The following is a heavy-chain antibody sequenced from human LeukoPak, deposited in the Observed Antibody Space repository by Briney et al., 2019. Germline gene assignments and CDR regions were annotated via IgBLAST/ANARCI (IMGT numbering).Heavy chain of an antibody. J-gene: IGHJ4*02. CDR1: RFTFSSYG. D-gene: IGHD6-19*01. V-gene: IGHV3-33*01. CDR2: IWYDGSNK. Sequence: PGRSLRLSCAASRFTFSSYGMHWVRQAPGKGLEWVAVIWYDGSNKYYADSLKGRFTISRDNSKNTLYLQMNSLRAEDTAVYYCARPRSPGIAVAGYYFDYWGQGTLVTVSS. CDR3: ARPRSPGIAVAGYYFDY.